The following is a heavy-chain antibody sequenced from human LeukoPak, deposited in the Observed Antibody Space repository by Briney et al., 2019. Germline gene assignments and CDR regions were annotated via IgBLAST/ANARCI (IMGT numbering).Heavy chain of an antibody. CDR1: GFTFSSYA. Sequence: GGSLRLSCAASGFTFSSYAMSWVRQAPGMGLEWVSAISGSGGSTYYADSVKGRFTISRDNSKNTLYLQMNSLRAEDTAVYYCAKSFGSYSLFWFDPWGQGTLVTVSS. CDR3: AKSFGSYSLFWFDP. D-gene: IGHD1-26*01. J-gene: IGHJ5*02. V-gene: IGHV3-23*01. CDR2: ISGSGGST.